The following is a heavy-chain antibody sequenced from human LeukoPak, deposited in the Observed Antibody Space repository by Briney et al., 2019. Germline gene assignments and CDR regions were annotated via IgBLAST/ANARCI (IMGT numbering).Heavy chain of an antibody. D-gene: IGHD2-21*02. CDR2: ISSSSSYI. Sequence: SGGSLRLSCAASGFTFSSYSMNWVRQAPGKGLEWVSSISSSSSYIYYADSVKGRFTISRDNAKNSLYLQMSSLRAEDTAVYYCARDECGGDCYSDYWGQGTLVTVSS. CDR1: GFTFSSYS. V-gene: IGHV3-21*01. J-gene: IGHJ4*02. CDR3: ARDECGGDCYSDY.